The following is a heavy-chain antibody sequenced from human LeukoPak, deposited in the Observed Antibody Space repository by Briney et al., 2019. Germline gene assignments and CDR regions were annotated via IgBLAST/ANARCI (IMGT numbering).Heavy chain of an antibody. CDR3: ARYDSRGSASTRFDY. CDR1: GFSFGKNYY. D-gene: IGHD3-16*01. Sequence: SETLSLTCAVSGFSFGKNYYCGWIRQPPGKGLEWIGRIYGSGSTSYNPSLMNRVTMSVDTSKNHFSLKLTSVTAADTAVYYCARYDSRGSASTRFDYWGQGILVTISS. V-gene: IGHV4-38-2*01. CDR2: IYGSGST. J-gene: IGHJ4*02.